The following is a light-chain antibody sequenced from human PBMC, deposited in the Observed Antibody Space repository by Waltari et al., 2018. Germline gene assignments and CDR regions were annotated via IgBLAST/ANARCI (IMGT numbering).Light chain of an antibody. CDR1: QSLSTN. J-gene: IGKJ5*01. V-gene: IGKV3-15*01. CDR3: QQYNNWPTIT. Sequence: EIVMTQSPATLSVSPGERATLSCRASQSLSTNLAWYQQKPGQAPRLLIYHASTRTTGIPARFSGSGSGTEFTLTISSLQSEDFAVYYCQQYNNWPTITFGQGTRLEIK. CDR2: HAS.